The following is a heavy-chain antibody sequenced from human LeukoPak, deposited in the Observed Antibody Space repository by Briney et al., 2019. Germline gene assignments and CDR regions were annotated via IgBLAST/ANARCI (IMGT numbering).Heavy chain of an antibody. CDR3: ARDPTLAYCGGDCYSLSNYFDY. Sequence: GGSLGLSCAASGFTFSDYYMSWIRQAPGKGLEWVSYISSSGSTIYYADSVKGRFTISRDNAKNSLYLQMNSLRAEDTAVYYCARDPTLAYCGGDCYSLSNYFDYWGQGTLVTVSS. D-gene: IGHD2-21*02. J-gene: IGHJ4*02. V-gene: IGHV3-11*04. CDR2: ISSSGSTI. CDR1: GFTFSDYY.